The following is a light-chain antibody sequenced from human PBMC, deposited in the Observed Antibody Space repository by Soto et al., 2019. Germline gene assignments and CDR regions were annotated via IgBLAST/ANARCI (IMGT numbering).Light chain of an antibody. CDR2: RGT. CDR3: CSSAPESTYV. J-gene: IGLJ1*01. Sequence: QSVLAQPASVSGSPGQSITISCTGTSSDVGAYDAVSWYQQHPGKAPQVIIYRGTKRPSGVSTRFSGSVSGNTASLTVSGLQAEDDAEYFCCSSAPESTYVFGTGTKLTVL. CDR1: SSDVGAYDA. V-gene: IGLV2-23*01.